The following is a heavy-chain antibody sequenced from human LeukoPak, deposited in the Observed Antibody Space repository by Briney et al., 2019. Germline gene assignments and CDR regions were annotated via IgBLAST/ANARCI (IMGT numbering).Heavy chain of an antibody. D-gene: IGHD5-24*01. Sequence: GGSLRLSCAASGFIFDDYGMTWVRQAPGKGLEWVSGINWNGGSTGYGDSVKGRFTISRDNVKNSLYLQMNSLRAEDTALYYCVRDADFYKGDYWGQGTLVTVSS. CDR1: GFIFDDYG. V-gene: IGHV3-20*04. CDR3: VRDADFYKGDY. J-gene: IGHJ4*02. CDR2: INWNGGST.